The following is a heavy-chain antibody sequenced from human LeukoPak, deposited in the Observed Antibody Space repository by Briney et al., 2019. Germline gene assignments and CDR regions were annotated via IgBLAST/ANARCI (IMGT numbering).Heavy chain of an antibody. CDR1: GYTFTSYD. CDR3: AREYYAPAFDY. Sequence: ASVKVSCKASGYTFTSYDINWVRQATGQGLEWMGWMNPNSGNTGYAQKFQGRVTTTRNTSISTAYMELNSLRAEDTAVYYCAREYYAPAFDYWGQGTLVTVSS. D-gene: IGHD2-2*01. CDR2: MNPNSGNT. J-gene: IGHJ4*02. V-gene: IGHV1-8*01.